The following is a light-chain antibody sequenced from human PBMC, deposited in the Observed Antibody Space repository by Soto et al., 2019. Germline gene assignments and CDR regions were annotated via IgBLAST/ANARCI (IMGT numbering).Light chain of an antibody. V-gene: IGKV3-15*01. CDR1: QSVNSK. CDR2: GAS. J-gene: IGKJ2*01. Sequence: EIVMTQSPATLSVSPGERATLSCRASQSVNSKLAWYQQKSGQAPRLLIYGASTRATGIPARFSGSGSGTEFTLTISSLQSEDFAVYYCQHYNNWPPMYTFGQGTKLEIK. CDR3: QHYNNWPPMYT.